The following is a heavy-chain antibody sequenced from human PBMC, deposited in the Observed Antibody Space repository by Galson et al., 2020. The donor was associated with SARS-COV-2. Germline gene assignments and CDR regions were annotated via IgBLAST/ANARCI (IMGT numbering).Heavy chain of an antibody. V-gene: IGHV3-74*03. CDR2: ITSDGLTT. Sequence: GGSLRLSCAASGFTFNIYWMHWVRQAPGKGLVWVSRITSDGLTTTYADSVKGRFTISRDNAKNTLYLQMDSLRAEDTAVYYCARELEPEYYYVGVDVGCHGTSVTVSS. CDR1: GFTFNIYW. D-gene: IGHD1-1*01. J-gene: IGHJ6*02. CDR3: ARELEPEYYYVGVDV.